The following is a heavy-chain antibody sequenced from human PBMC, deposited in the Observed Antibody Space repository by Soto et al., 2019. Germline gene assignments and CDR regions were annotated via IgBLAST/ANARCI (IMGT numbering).Heavy chain of an antibody. D-gene: IGHD3-9*01. Sequence: PSETLSLTCTVSGGSISSYYWSWIRQPPGKGLEWIGYIYYSGSTNYNPSLKSRVTISVDTSKNQFSLKLSSVTAADTAVYYCARYPPYYDILTGSHPYYYYGMDVWGQGTTVTVSS. V-gene: IGHV4-59*01. J-gene: IGHJ6*02. CDR1: GGSISSYY. CDR3: ARYPPYYDILTGSHPYYYYGMDV. CDR2: IYYSGST.